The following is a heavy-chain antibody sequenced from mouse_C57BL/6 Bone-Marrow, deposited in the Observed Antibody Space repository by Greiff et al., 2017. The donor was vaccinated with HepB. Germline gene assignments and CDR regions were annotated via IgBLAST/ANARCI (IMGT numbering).Heavy chain of an antibody. CDR2: INSDGGST. CDR3: SRLGPYCYFDF. V-gene: IGHV5-2*01. J-gene: IGHJ1*03. CDR1: EYEFPSHD. Sequence: EVKLMESGGGLVQPGESLKLSCESNEYEFPSHDMSWVSKTPEKRLEWVAAINSDGGSTYYPDTMERRFIISRDNTKKTLYLQMSSLRSEDKALYYCSRLGPYCYFDFWGTGTTVTVSS.